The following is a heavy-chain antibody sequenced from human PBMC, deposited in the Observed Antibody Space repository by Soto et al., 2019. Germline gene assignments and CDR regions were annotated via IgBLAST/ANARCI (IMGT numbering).Heavy chain of an antibody. CDR3: ARVSSGWYLGIDY. Sequence: SVKVSCKASGGTFSSYAISWVRQAPGQGLEWMGGIIPIFGTANYAQKFQGRVTITADESTSTAYMELSSLRSEDTAVYYCARVSSGWYLGIDYWGQGTLVTVSS. V-gene: IGHV1-69*13. CDR1: GGTFSSYA. D-gene: IGHD6-19*01. J-gene: IGHJ4*02. CDR2: IIPIFGTA.